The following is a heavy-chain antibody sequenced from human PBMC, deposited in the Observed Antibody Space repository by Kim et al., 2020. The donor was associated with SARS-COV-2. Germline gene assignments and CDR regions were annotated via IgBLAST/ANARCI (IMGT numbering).Heavy chain of an antibody. D-gene: IGHD3-10*01. CDR2: ISYDGSNK. Sequence: GGSLRLSCAASGFTFSSYGMHWVRQAPGKGLEWVAVISYDGSNKYYADSVKGRFTISRDNSKNTLYLQMNSRRAEDTAVYYGAKDSGITMVRGVNPDYF. CDR1: GFTFSSYG. J-gene: IGHJ4*01. CDR3: AKDSGITMVRGVNPDYF. V-gene: IGHV3-30*18.